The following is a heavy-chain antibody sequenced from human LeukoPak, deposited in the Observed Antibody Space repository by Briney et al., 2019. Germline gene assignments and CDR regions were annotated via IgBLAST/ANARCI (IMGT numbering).Heavy chain of an antibody. CDR1: GFTFSDYY. V-gene: IGHV3-11*06. D-gene: IGHD5-12*01. CDR3: ARDRLVATRGQAGAYGMDV. Sequence: GGSLRLSCAASGFTFSDYYMSWIRQAPGKGLEWVSYISSSSSYTNYADSVKGRFTISRDNAKNSLYLQMNSLRAEDTAVNYCARDRLVATRGQAGAYGMDVWGKGTTVTVSS. J-gene: IGHJ6*04. CDR2: ISSSSSYT.